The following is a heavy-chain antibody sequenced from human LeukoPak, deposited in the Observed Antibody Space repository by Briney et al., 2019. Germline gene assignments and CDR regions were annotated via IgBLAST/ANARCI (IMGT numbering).Heavy chain of an antibody. V-gene: IGHV3-23*01. Sequence: GGSLRLSCAASGFTFDDYAMHWVRQAPGKGLEWVSGISGSGGSTYYADSVKGRFTISRDNSKNTLYLQMNSLRAEDTAVYYCAKEGCSGGSCYFDYWGQGTLVTVSS. J-gene: IGHJ4*02. CDR2: ISGSGGST. CDR1: GFTFDDYA. D-gene: IGHD2-15*01. CDR3: AKEGCSGGSCYFDY.